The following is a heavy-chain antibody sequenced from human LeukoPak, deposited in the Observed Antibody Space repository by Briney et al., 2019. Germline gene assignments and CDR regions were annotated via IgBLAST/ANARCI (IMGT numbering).Heavy chain of an antibody. Sequence: SETLSLTCSVSGYSISSGYYWGWIRQPPGKGLEWIGSIYHSGSTYYNPFLKSRVTISVDTSKNQFSLKLSSVTAADTAVYYCARALQYGSGTPEYWGQGTLVTVSS. J-gene: IGHJ4*02. CDR2: IYHSGST. V-gene: IGHV4-38-2*02. CDR3: ARALQYGSGTPEY. CDR1: GYSISSGYY. D-gene: IGHD3-10*01.